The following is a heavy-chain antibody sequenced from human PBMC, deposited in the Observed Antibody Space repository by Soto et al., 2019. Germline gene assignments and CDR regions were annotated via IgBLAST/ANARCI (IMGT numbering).Heavy chain of an antibody. V-gene: IGHV1-46*01. CDR2: INPSGGST. J-gene: IGHJ3*02. D-gene: IGHD6-13*01. CDR1: GYTFTSYY. CDR3: ARDRGGIAAAGNLDAFDI. Sequence: QVQLVQSGAEVKKPGASVKVSCKASGYTFTSYYMHWVRQAPGQGLEWMGIINPSGGSTSYAQKFRGRVTMTRDTSTSTVYMELSSLRSEDTAVYYCARDRGGIAAAGNLDAFDIWGQGTMVTVSS.